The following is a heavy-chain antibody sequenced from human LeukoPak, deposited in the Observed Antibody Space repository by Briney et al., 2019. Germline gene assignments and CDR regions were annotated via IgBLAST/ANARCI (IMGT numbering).Heavy chain of an antibody. CDR2: IDKSGDGA. CDR1: GFTFSSHA. D-gene: IGHD2-2*01. J-gene: IGHJ3*02. CDR3: ARRGGTSGWGAFDI. V-gene: IGHV3-23*01. Sequence: GGSLGLSCAASGFTFSSHAMNWVRQPPGKGLDWDSSIDKSGDGAFYADSVKGRFTISRDNSKNTLYLQMNSLRREDTAVYYCARRGGTSGWGAFDIWGQGTMVTVSS.